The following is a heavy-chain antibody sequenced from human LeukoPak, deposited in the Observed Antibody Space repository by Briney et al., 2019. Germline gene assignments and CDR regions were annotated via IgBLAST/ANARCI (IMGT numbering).Heavy chain of an antibody. J-gene: IGHJ5*02. D-gene: IGHD5-24*01. CDR1: GGSISTYY. V-gene: IGHV4-59*01. Sequence: PSQTLSLTCTVSGGSISTYYWSWIRQPPGKGLEWIGYMYYSGSTNYNPSLKSRVTISIDTSKNQFSLKLTSVTAADTAVYYCARGKQMATMTNWFDPWGQGTLVTVSS. CDR2: MYYSGST. CDR3: ARGKQMATMTNWFDP.